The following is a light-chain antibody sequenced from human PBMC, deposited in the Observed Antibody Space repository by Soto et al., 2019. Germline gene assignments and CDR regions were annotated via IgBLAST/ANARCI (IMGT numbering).Light chain of an antibody. Sequence: QSALTQPASLSGSPGQSITISCTGTSSDIGAYDYVSWFQQHPGKAPKLMISEVNNRPSGVSNRFSGSTSVNSASLTISGLQADDEADYYCCLYIGATTYVFGTGTKLTVL. CDR1: SSDIGAYDY. CDR2: EVN. V-gene: IGLV2-14*01. CDR3: CLYIGATTYV. J-gene: IGLJ1*01.